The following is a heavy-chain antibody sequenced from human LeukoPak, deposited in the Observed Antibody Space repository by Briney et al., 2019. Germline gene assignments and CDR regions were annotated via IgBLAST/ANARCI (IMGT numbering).Heavy chain of an antibody. CDR1: GFTFSSYA. J-gene: IGHJ6*03. V-gene: IGHV3-23*01. D-gene: IGHD3-22*01. CDR3: AKEGYYDTSTYPRPTARVGYYYYMDV. CDR2: ISGSGGST. Sequence: GGSLRLSCAASGFTFSSYAMSWVRQAPGKGLEWVSAISGSGGSTYYADSVEGRFTISRDNSKNTLYLQMNSLRAEDTAMYYCAKEGYYDTSTYPRPTARVGYYYYMDVWGKGTTVTISS.